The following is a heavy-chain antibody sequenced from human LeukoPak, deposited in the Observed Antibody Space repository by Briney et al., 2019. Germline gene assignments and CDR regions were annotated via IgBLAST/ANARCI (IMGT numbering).Heavy chain of an antibody. Sequence: GASVKVSCKASGYTFTSYDINWVRQATGQGLEWMGWMNPNSGNTGYAQKFQGRVTMTRNTSISTAYMELSSLRSEDTAVYYCARGNTYYDFWSGPDPMLHWGQGTLVTVSS. CDR1: GYTFTSYD. V-gene: IGHV1-8*01. D-gene: IGHD3-3*01. J-gene: IGHJ4*02. CDR3: ARGNTYYDFWSGPDPMLH. CDR2: MNPNSGNT.